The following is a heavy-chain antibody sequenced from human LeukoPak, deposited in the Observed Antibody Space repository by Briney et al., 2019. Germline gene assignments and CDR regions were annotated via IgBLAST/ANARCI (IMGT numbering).Heavy chain of an antibody. CDR2: IIPSLDVA. D-gene: IGHD2-15*01. V-gene: IGHV1-69*04. CDR1: GDTFIPYT. Sequence: ASVKVSCKASGDTFIPYTFSWVRQAPGQGLEWIGRIIPSLDVANYAQKFQGRVTLSVDRDTATTYMEVTSLRSEDSAIYYCARDHCTPGTCLGGHWGQGTLVTVSS. J-gene: IGHJ4*02. CDR3: ARDHCTPGTCLGGH.